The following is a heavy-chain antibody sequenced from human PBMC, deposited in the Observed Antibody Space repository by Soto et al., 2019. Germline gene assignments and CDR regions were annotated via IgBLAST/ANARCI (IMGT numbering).Heavy chain of an antibody. CDR3: ARVGGSIAAAGLIDY. Sequence: SETLSLTCAVYGGSFSGYYWSWIRQPPGKGLEWIGEINHSGSTNYNPSLKSRVTISVDTSKNQFSLKLSSVTAADTAVYYCARVGGSIAAAGLIDYWGQGTLVTVSS. CDR1: GGSFSGYY. CDR2: INHSGST. V-gene: IGHV4-34*01. D-gene: IGHD6-13*01. J-gene: IGHJ4*02.